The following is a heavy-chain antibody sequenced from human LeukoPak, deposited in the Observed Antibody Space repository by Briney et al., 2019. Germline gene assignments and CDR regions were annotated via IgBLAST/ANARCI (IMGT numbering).Heavy chain of an antibody. Sequence: SETLSLTCTVSGGSINDYYWTWIRQAPGKGLEWLGYISSSGTTYYDPSLESRVTMSVDTSKNEFSLKVTSVTAADTAMYYCARVVRGAVTSNCFDPWGQGTLVTVSS. CDR1: GGSINDYY. D-gene: IGHD4-17*01. V-gene: IGHV4-4*09. CDR3: ARVVRGAVTSNCFDP. CDR2: ISSSGTT. J-gene: IGHJ5*02.